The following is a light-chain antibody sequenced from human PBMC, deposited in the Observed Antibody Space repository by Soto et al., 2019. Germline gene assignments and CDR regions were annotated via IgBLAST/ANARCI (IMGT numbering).Light chain of an antibody. CDR2: GAS. CDR1: QSVSSN. Sequence: EIVMTQSPATLSVSPGERATLSCRASQSVSSNLAWYQQKPXQAPRLLIYGASTRATGIPARFSGSGSGTEFTLTISSLQSEDFAVYYCQQYNNWPQTFGQGTRLEIK. V-gene: IGKV3-15*01. J-gene: IGKJ5*01. CDR3: QQYNNWPQT.